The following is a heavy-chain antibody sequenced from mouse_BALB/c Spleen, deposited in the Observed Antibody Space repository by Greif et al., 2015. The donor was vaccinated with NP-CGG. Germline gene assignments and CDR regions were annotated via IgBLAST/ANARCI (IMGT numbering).Heavy chain of an antibody. CDR1: GFTFSSYA. Sequence: DVKLVESGGGLVKPGGSLKLSCAASGFTFSSYAMSWVRQSPEKRLEWVAEISSGGSYTYYPDTVTGRFTISRDNAKNTLYLEMSSLRSEDTAMYYCARGRGIYDGPLRGFAYWGQGTLVTVSA. J-gene: IGHJ3*01. D-gene: IGHD2-3*01. CDR2: ISSGGSYT. V-gene: IGHV5-9-4*01. CDR3: ARGRGIYDGPLRGFAY.